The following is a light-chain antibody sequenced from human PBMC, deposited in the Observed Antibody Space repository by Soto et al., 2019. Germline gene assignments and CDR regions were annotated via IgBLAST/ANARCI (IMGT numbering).Light chain of an antibody. CDR2: EAS. Sequence: DRVMTQSPGTLSVSPWERATLSCRASQSVRSNLAWYQQKPGQAPRLLIYEASTRATGIPARFSGSGSGTEFTLTISSLQSEDFAVYHCQQYNNWPPFTFGPGTKVDIK. CDR3: QQYNNWPPFT. J-gene: IGKJ3*01. CDR1: QSVRSN. V-gene: IGKV3-15*01.